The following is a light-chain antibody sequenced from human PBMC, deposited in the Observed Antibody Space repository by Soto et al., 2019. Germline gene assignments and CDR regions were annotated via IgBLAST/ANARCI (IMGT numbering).Light chain of an antibody. CDR1: QSISTW. CDR3: QQYNTYPLT. CDR2: KAS. J-gene: IGKJ4*01. Sequence: DIQMTQSPSTLSASVGDRVTITCRASQSISTWLAWYQQKPGKAPKLLIYKASSLEGGVPSRFSGSGSGSDFNITICSLQPDDFATYYCQQYNTYPLTFGGGTTVEIK. V-gene: IGKV1-5*03.